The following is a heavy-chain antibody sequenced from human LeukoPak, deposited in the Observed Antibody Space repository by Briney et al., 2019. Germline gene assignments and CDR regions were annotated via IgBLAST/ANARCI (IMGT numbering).Heavy chain of an antibody. J-gene: IGHJ4*02. V-gene: IGHV4-59*08. CDR2: IYYSGST. Sequence: PSDTLSLTCTVSGGSISSYYWSWIRQPPGKGLEWIGYIYYSGSTNYNPSLKSRVTISVDTSKNQFSLKLSSVTAADTAVYYCARQTMVATFDYWGQGTLVTVSS. CDR1: GGSISSYY. CDR3: ARQTMVATFDY. D-gene: IGHD5-12*01.